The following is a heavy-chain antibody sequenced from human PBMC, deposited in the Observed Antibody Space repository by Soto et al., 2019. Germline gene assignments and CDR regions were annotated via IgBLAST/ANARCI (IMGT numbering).Heavy chain of an antibody. CDR3: ARAVDTAMVTSAGY. V-gene: IGHV1-3*01. CDR1: GYTFTSYA. Sequence: QVQLVQSGAEVKKPGASVKVSCKASGYTFTSYAMHWVRQAPGQRLEWMGWINAGYGNTKYSQKFQGRVTITRDTSASTAYMELSSLRSEDTAVYYCARAVDTAMVTSAGYWGQGTLVTVSS. J-gene: IGHJ4*02. D-gene: IGHD5-18*01. CDR2: INAGYGNT.